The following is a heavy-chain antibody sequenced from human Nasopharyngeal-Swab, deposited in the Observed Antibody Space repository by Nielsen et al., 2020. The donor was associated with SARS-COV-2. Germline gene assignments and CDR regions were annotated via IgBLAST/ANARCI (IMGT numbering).Heavy chain of an antibody. CDR3: AIEPGNRVVTGSDAFDI. CDR2: IAHDASNE. CDR1: GFTFSSFG. Sequence: GESLKISCAASGFTFSSFGMHWVRQAPGKGLEWVAFIAHDASNEYYGDSVKGRFSISSDNSKSMLYLQMNTLGAEDTAVYYCAIEPGNRVVTGSDAFDIWGQGTMVTVSS. J-gene: IGHJ3*02. D-gene: IGHD6-19*01. V-gene: IGHV3-30*03.